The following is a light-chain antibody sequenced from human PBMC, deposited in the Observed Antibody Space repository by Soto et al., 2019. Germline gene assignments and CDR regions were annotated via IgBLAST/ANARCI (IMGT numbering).Light chain of an antibody. CDR2: GAS. J-gene: IGKJ5*01. CDR1: QSVSTN. CDR3: HHYSSSPS. V-gene: IGKV3-15*01. Sequence: EIVMTQSPTTLSVSPGERATLSCRASQSVSTNLAWYPQKPGQVPSLLIYGASTMASGIPARFSGRVSGTEFTLTIGSLQSEDFAVYYGHHYSSSPSFGQGTRLESK.